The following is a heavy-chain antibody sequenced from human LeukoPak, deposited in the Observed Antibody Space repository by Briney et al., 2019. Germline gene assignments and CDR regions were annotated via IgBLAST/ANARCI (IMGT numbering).Heavy chain of an antibody. CDR3: ARANPLYCSSTTCLFDY. V-gene: IGHV1-2*02. D-gene: IGHD2-2*01. CDR2: INPNSGDT. CDR1: GSTFPGNY. J-gene: IGHJ4*02. Sequence: GASVTLSFKASGSTFPGNYMHGVRQAPGQGFEWMGRINPNSGDTNYAQKFQGRVTMTRDTSISTAHMELSRLRSDDTAVYYCARANPLYCSSTTCLFDYWGQGTLVTVSS.